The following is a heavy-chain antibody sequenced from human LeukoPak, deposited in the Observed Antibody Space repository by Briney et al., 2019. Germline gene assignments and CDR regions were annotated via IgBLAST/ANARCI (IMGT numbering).Heavy chain of an antibody. CDR3: ARDDPPYDSSGNDGY. V-gene: IGHV3-48*03. CDR1: GSTFSSYE. D-gene: IGHD3-22*01. J-gene: IGHJ4*02. CDR2: ISSSGSTI. Sequence: GGSLRLSCAASGSTFSSYEMNWVRQAPGKGLEWVSYISSSGSTIYYADSVKGRFTISRDNAKNSLYLQMNSLRAADTAVYYCARDDPPYDSSGNDGYWGQGTLVTVSS.